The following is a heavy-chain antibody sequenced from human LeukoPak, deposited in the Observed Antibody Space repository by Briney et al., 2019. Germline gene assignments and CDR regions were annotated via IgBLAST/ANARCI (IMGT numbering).Heavy chain of an antibody. Sequence: GGSLRLSCAASGFTLSNYWMNWVRQAPGKGLEWVAIIKQDGSDKYHVDSVKGRFTISRDNDKNSLYLQMSSLRAEDTALYYCARDATYYDILTGYSPSYYFDYWGQGTLVTVSS. CDR3: ARDATYYDILTGYSPSYYFDY. V-gene: IGHV3-7*05. D-gene: IGHD3-9*01. J-gene: IGHJ4*02. CDR2: IKQDGSDK. CDR1: GFTLSNYW.